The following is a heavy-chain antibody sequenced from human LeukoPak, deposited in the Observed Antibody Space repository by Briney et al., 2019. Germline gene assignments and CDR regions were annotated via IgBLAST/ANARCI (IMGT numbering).Heavy chain of an antibody. V-gene: IGHV4-34*01. J-gene: IGHJ4*02. D-gene: IGHD3-3*01. CDR2: INHSGST. Sequence: SETLSLTCAVYGGSFSGYYWSWIRQPPGKELEWIGEINHSGSTNYNPSLKSRVTISVDTSKNQFSLKLSSVTAADTAVYYCARTRRDFWSGYCFDYWGQGTLVTVSS. CDR3: ARTRRDFWSGYCFDY. CDR1: GGSFSGYY.